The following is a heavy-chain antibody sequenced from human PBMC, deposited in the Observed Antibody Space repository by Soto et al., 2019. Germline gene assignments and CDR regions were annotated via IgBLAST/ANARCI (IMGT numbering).Heavy chain of an antibody. CDR2: INPKTAAT. CDR1: GYTFSDYF. D-gene: IGHD1-26*01. J-gene: IGHJ6*02. Sequence: ASVKVSCKASGYTFSDYFIQWLRQAPGQGFEWVAWINPKTAATNYAKKFQDRVTLTSDTSFSTAYLELTRLRPDDTALYYCARIKWGLDYYSGMDVWGQGTAVTVSS. CDR3: ARIKWGLDYYSGMDV. V-gene: IGHV1-2*02.